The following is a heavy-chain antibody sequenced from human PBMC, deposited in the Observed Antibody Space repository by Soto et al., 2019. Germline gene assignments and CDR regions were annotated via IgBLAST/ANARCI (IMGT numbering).Heavy chain of an antibody. CDR3: ARDLSWAFDH. V-gene: IGHV3-48*02. J-gene: IGHJ4*02. Sequence: GWSLRLSCAASGFIFRDHSMNWVRQAPGKGLEWISYIRGTTTISYADSVKGRFTISRDNAENSLYLQMNSLRDEDTAVYYCARDLSWAFDHWGQGALVTVSS. D-gene: IGHD6-13*01. CDR2: IRGTTTI. CDR1: GFIFRDHS.